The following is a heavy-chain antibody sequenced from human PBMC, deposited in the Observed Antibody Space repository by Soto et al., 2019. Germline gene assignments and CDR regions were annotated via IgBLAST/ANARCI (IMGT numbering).Heavy chain of an antibody. V-gene: IGHV1-18*01. Sequence: ASVKVYCKASGYTFTSYGISWVRQAPGQGLEWMGWISAYNGNTNYAQKLQGRVTMTTDTSTSTAYMELRSLRSDDTAVYYCARDPFMYYYGSGPPDPNFDYWGQGTLVTVSS. CDR1: GYTFTSYG. D-gene: IGHD3-10*01. J-gene: IGHJ4*02. CDR2: ISAYNGNT. CDR3: ARDPFMYYYGSGPPDPNFDY.